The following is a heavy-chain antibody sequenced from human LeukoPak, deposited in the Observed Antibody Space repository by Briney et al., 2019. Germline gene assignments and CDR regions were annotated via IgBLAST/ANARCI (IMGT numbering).Heavy chain of an antibody. V-gene: IGHV3-53*01. CDR3: ARGYPLTRVAAAGVGFFDY. CDR2: IYSGGST. J-gene: IGHJ4*02. D-gene: IGHD6-13*01. CDR1: GFTVSSNY. Sequence: GGSLRLSCAASGFTVSSNYMSWVRQAPGKGLEWVSVIYSGGSTYYADSVKGRFTISRDNSKNTLYLQMNSLRAEDTAVYYCARGYPLTRVAAAGVGFFDYWGQGTLVTVSS.